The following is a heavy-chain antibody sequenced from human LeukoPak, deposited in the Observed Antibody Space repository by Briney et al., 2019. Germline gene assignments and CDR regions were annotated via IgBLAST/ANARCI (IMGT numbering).Heavy chain of an antibody. CDR2: IYYSGNT. CDR3: ARQYSSSWYRFEDY. CDR1: GGSISSYY. J-gene: IGHJ4*02. Sequence: SETLSLTCTVSGGSISSYYWSWIRQPPGKGLEWIGYIYYSGNTNYNPSLKSRATISVDTSKNQFSLKLSSVTAADTAVYYCARQYSSSWYRFEDYWGQGTLVTVSS. D-gene: IGHD6-13*01. V-gene: IGHV4-59*08.